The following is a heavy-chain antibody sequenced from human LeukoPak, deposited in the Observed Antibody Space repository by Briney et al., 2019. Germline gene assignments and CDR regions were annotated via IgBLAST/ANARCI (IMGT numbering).Heavy chain of an antibody. CDR3: ARDAHWDWDLDGMDV. Sequence: GGSLRLSCAASGFTVSRDYMSWVRQAPGKGLEWVSVIRSGGSTHYADSVKGRFIISRDNYKNTVYLQMNSLRVEDTAVYYCARDAHWDWDLDGMDVWGQGATVSVSS. V-gene: IGHV3-66*01. J-gene: IGHJ6*02. CDR2: IRSGGST. CDR1: GFTVSRDY. D-gene: IGHD3/OR15-3a*01.